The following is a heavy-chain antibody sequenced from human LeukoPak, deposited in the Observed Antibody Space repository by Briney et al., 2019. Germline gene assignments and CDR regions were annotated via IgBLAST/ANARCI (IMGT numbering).Heavy chain of an antibody. V-gene: IGHV4-59*01. Sequence: SETLSLTCTVSGCSLSSYYWSWVRQPPGKGPEWIVYIYYSGSTNYNPSLKSRVTISVDTSKNQFSLKLSSVTAADTAVYYCARGGYNWNDVGPWGQGTLVTVSS. J-gene: IGHJ5*02. CDR3: ARGGYNWNDVGP. CDR2: IYYSGST. CDR1: GCSLSSYY. D-gene: IGHD1-20*01.